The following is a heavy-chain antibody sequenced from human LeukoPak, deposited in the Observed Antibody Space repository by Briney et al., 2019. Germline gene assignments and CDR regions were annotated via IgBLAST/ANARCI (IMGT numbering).Heavy chain of an antibody. J-gene: IGHJ5*02. CDR3: ARGIPPAPVKITMVRGVILRSYNWFDP. CDR2: IYHSGST. Sequence: PSETLSLTCTVSGYSISSGYYWGWIRQPPGKGLEWIGSIYHSGSTYYNPSLKSRVTISVDTSKNQFSLKLSSVTAADTAVYYCARGIPPAPVKITMVRGVILRSYNWFDPWGQGTLVTVSS. V-gene: IGHV4-38-2*02. CDR1: GYSISSGYY. D-gene: IGHD3-10*01.